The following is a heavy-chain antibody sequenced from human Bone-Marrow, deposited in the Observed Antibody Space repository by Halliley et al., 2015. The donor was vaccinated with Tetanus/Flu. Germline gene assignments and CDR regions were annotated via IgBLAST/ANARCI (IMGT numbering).Heavy chain of an antibody. J-gene: IGHJ4*02. CDR2: ISGSASAGST. V-gene: IGHV3-23*01. Sequence: SLRLSCAASGFTFINYAMTWVRQAPGKGLQWVSSISGSASAGSTYYADSVKGRFTISRDNSRNMLYLEMNSLRAEDTAVYFCAKDFRGSLYGLWDYWGLGTLVTVSS. D-gene: IGHD1-26*01. CDR3: AKDFRGSLYGLWDY. CDR1: GFTFINYA.